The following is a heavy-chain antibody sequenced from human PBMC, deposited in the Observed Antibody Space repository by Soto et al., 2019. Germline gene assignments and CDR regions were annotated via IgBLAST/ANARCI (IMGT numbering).Heavy chain of an antibody. CDR2: IYWDDDK. V-gene: IGHV2-5*02. D-gene: IGHD3-16*01. CDR1: GFSLSTSGVG. CDR3: AHILRGRYCDY. J-gene: IGHJ4*02. Sequence: QITLKESGPTLVKPTQPLTLTCTFSGFSLSTSGVGGGWIRQPPGKALEWLALIYWDDDKRYSPSLKRRLTLTKDTSQSQVVLTMTTMDPVDTATYYCAHILRGRYCDYWGQGTLVTVSS.